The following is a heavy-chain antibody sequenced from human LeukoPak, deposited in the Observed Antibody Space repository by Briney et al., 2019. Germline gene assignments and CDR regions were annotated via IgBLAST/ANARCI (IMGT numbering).Heavy chain of an antibody. J-gene: IGHJ4*02. D-gene: IGHD1-26*01. V-gene: IGHV1-46*01. Sequence: ASVKVSCKASGYTFTSYYMHWVRQAPGQGLEWMGIINPSGGSTSYAQKFQGRVTMTRDMSTSTVYMELSSLRSEDTAVYFCARGRGSYNGIDWGQGTLVTVSS. CDR2: INPSGGST. CDR3: ARGRGSYNGID. CDR1: GYTFTSYY.